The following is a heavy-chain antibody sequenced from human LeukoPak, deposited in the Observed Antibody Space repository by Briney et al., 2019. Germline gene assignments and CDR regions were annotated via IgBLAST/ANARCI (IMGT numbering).Heavy chain of an antibody. CDR2: IRYDGSNK. CDR3: AKGMEWVVVPAALDV. J-gene: IGHJ6*02. V-gene: IGHV3-30*02. CDR1: GFTFSSYG. Sequence: GGSLRLSCAASGFTFSSYGMHWVRQAPGKGLEWVAFIRYDGSNKYYADSVKGRFTISRDNSENTLYLQMNSLRAEDTAVYSCAKGMEWVVVPAALDVWGQGTTVTVSS. D-gene: IGHD2-2*01.